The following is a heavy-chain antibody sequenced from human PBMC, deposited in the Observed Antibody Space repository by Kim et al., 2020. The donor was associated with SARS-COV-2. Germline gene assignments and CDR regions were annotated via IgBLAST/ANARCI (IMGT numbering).Heavy chain of an antibody. CDR3: ARGPGEASSPNRDADFDY. Sequence: SETLSLTCTVSGGSISSYYWSWIRQPPGKGLEWIGYIYYSGSTNYNPSLKSRVTISVDTSKNQFSLKLSSVTAADTAVYYCARGPGEASSPNRDADFDYWGQGTLVTVSS. V-gene: IGHV4-59*01. J-gene: IGHJ4*02. CDR1: GGSISSYY. CDR2: IYYSGST. D-gene: IGHD3-16*01.